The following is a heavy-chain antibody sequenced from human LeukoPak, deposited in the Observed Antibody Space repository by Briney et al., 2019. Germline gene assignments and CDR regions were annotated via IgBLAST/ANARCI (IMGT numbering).Heavy chain of an antibody. V-gene: IGHV4-34*01. CDR2: INHSGST. CDR3: ARLPRGYCSSTSCYIRSGYFDY. Sequence: SETPSLTCAVYGGSFSGYYWSWIRQPPGKGLEWIGEINHSGSTNYNPSLKSRVTISVDTSKNQFSLKLSSVTAADTAVYYCARLPRGYCSSTSCYIRSGYFDYWGQGTLVTVSS. D-gene: IGHD2-2*02. CDR1: GGSFSGYY. J-gene: IGHJ4*02.